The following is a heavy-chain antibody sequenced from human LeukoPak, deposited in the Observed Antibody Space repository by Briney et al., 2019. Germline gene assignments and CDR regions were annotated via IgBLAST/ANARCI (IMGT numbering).Heavy chain of an antibody. D-gene: IGHD3-22*01. CDR2: ISSSSSYI. J-gene: IGHJ4*02. V-gene: IGHV3-21*01. CDR3: ARDQSPPRYYYDSSGYYDY. Sequence: GGSLRLSCAASGFTYSSYSMNWVRQAPEKGLEWVSSISSSSSYIYYADSVKGRFTISRDNAKNSLYLQMNSLRAEDTAVYYCARDQSPPRYYYDSSGYYDYWGQGTLVTVSS. CDR1: GFTYSSYS.